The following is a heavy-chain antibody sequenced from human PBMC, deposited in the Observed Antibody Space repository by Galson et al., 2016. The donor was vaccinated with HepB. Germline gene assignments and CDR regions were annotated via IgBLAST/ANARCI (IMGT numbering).Heavy chain of an antibody. D-gene: IGHD3-3*01. Sequence: SLRLSCAASGFTFSSYGMHWVRQAPGKGLEWVAVISYDRSIKYYADSVKGRFTISKDNSKNTLYLQMNSLSAEDTAVYYCAKTYYDFWSSYGENYFDYWGQGTLVTVSS. CDR2: ISYDRSIK. J-gene: IGHJ4*02. V-gene: IGHV3-30*18. CDR1: GFTFSSYG. CDR3: AKTYYDFWSSYGENYFDY.